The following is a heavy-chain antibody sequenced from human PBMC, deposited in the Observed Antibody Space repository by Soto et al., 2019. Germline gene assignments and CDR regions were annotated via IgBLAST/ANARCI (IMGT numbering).Heavy chain of an antibody. D-gene: IGHD2-2*01. CDR1: GYTFTDYY. V-gene: IGHV1-2*02. CDR2: INPISGGT. J-gene: IGHJ4*02. CDR3: GRVFSRKGEGGAMAIDY. Sequence: QVQLVQSGAEVKKPGASVKVSCKASGYTFTDYYLHWVRQAPGQGLEWMGWINPISGGTNFAQKFQGRVSMTRDTSISTAYMELSSLRSDDTAVYYCGRVFSRKGEGGAMAIDYWGQGTLVTVSS.